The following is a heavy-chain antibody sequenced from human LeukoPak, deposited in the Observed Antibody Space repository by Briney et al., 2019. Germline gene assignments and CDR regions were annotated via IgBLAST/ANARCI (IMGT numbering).Heavy chain of an antibody. Sequence: GGSLRLSCAASGFTFSSYWMNWVRQAPGKGLEWVSTISSSSSYIYYADSVKGRFTISRDNAKNSLYLQMNSLRAEDTAVYYCARARITGTTLPVDYWGQGTLVTVSS. J-gene: IGHJ4*02. D-gene: IGHD1-20*01. CDR2: ISSSSSYI. CDR3: ARARITGTTLPVDY. CDR1: GFTFSSYW. V-gene: IGHV3-21*01.